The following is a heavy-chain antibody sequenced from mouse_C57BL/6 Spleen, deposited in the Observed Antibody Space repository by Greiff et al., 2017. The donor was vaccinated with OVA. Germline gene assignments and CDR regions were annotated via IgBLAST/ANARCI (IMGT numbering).Heavy chain of an antibody. Sequence: DVKLVESGGGLVKPGGSLKLSCAASGFTFSSYTMSWVRQTPEKRLEWVATISGGGGNTYYPDSVKGRFTISRDNAKNTLYLQMSSLRSEDTALYYCARHGAQASQAWFAYWGQGTLVTVSA. V-gene: IGHV5-9*01. CDR1: GFTFSSYT. CDR3: ARHGAQASQAWFAY. D-gene: IGHD3-2*02. CDR2: ISGGGGNT. J-gene: IGHJ3*01.